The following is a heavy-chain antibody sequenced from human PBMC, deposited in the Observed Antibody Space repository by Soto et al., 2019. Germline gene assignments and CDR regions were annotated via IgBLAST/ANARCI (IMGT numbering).Heavy chain of an antibody. CDR3: AKAPTTITFGGVIIGPFDY. Sequence: GGSLRLSCAASGFTFSSYAMSWVRQAPGKGLEWVSAISGSGGSTYYADSVKGRFTISRDNSKNTLYLQMNSLRAEDTAVYYCAKAPTTITFGGVIIGPFDYWGQGTLVTVSS. J-gene: IGHJ4*02. V-gene: IGHV3-23*01. CDR1: GFTFSSYA. CDR2: ISGSGGST. D-gene: IGHD3-16*02.